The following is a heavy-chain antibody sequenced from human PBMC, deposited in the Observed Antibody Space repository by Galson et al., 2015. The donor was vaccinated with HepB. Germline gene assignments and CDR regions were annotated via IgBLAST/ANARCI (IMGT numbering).Heavy chain of an antibody. CDR2: ISGSGGST. J-gene: IGHJ6*02. Sequence: SLRLSCAASGFTFSSYAMSWVRQAPGKGLEWVSAISGSGGSTYYADSVKGRFTISRDNSKNTLYLQMNSLRAEDTAVYYCAKDTPNTDRFGELFRGMDVWGQGTTVTVSS. CDR3: AKDTPNTDRFGELFRGMDV. V-gene: IGHV3-23*01. D-gene: IGHD3-10*01. CDR1: GFTFSSYA.